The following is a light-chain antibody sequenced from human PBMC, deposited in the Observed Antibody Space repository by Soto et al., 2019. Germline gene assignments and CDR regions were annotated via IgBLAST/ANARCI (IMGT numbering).Light chain of an antibody. CDR3: QQYGNTPWT. Sequence: EIVLTQSPGTLSLSPGERATLSCRASQTITSNYLAWYQQKPGQAPRLLIYGASHRATGIPDRFSGGGSVTDFTLTISRLEPEDFAVFFCQQYGNTPWTFGQGTTVEI. CDR2: GAS. V-gene: IGKV3-20*01. J-gene: IGKJ1*01. CDR1: QTITSNY.